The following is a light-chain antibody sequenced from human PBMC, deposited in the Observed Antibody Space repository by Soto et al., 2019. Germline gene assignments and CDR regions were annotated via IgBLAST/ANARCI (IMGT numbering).Light chain of an antibody. CDR3: SSYTSSSTIV. CDR1: SSDVGGYNY. V-gene: IGLV2-14*01. Sequence: QSALTQPASVSGSPGQSITISCTGTSSDVGGYNYVSWFQHHPGKAPKLMIYEVSNRPSGVSNRFSGSKSGNTASLTISGLQAEDEADYYCSSYTSSSTIVFGNGTKLTVL. J-gene: IGLJ1*01. CDR2: EVS.